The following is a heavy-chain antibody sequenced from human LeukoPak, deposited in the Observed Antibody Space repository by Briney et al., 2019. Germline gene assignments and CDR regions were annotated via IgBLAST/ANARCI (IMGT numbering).Heavy chain of an antibody. J-gene: IGHJ4*02. CDR2: IYPGDSDT. Sequence: YWSWIRQHPGKGLEWMGIIYPGDSDTRYSPSFQGQVTISADKSISTAYLQWSSLKASDTAMYYCARHSRGVAGTYYFDYWGQGTLVTVSS. V-gene: IGHV5-51*01. D-gene: IGHD6-19*01. CDR1: YW. CDR3: ARHSRGVAGTYYFDY.